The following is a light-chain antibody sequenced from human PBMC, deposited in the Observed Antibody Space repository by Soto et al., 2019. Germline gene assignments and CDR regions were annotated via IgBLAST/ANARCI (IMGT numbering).Light chain of an antibody. Sequence: QSALTQPPSASGSPGQSVTISCIGTSSDVGGCNYVSWYQQHAGKAPKLMIYEVSKRPSGVPDRFSGSKSGNTASLTVSGLQAEDEADYYSSSNAASNNLGVFGKGAKLAVL. J-gene: IGLJ3*02. CDR3: SSNAASNNLGV. CDR1: SSDVGGCNY. V-gene: IGLV2-8*01. CDR2: EVS.